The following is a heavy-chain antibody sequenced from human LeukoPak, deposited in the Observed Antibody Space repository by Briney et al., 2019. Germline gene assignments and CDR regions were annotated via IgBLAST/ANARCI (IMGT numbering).Heavy chain of an antibody. CDR1: GFTFSNCA. D-gene: IGHD3-22*01. V-gene: IGHV3-23*01. Sequence: GGSLRLSCAGSGFTFSNCAMSWVRQAPGKGLEWVSTISGSTGSTYYADSVKGRFTITRDNSKNTLYLQMNSLRAEDTAVYYCAKDGDSSGSPSPNYGMDVWGQGTTVTVSS. CDR2: ISGSTGST. CDR3: AKDGDSSGSPSPNYGMDV. J-gene: IGHJ6*02.